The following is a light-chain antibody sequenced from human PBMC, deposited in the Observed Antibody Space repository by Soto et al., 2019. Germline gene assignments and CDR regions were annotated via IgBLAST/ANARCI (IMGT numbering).Light chain of an antibody. CDR1: SSSIGAGYD. V-gene: IGLV1-40*01. CDR3: QSYDSRLTAYV. J-gene: IGLJ1*01. CDR2: GNN. Sequence: QSVLTQPPAVSGAPGQMVTISCTGSSSSIGAGYDVHWYHQLPGAAPKLLVSGNNNRPSGVPDRFSASKSGTSASLAITGLQTEDEAQYYCQSYDSRLTAYVFGTGTKLTVL.